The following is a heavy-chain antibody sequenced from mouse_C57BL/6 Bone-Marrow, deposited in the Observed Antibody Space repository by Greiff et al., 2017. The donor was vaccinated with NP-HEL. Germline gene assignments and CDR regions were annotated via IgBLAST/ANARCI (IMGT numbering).Heavy chain of an antibody. CDR3: ASGEITRYYFDY. J-gene: IGHJ2*01. D-gene: IGHD2-4*01. CDR2: IYPGSGST. V-gene: IGHV1-55*01. Sequence: VQLQQPGAELVKPGASVKMSCKASGYTFTSYWITWVKQRPGQGLEWIGDIYPGSGSTNYNEKFKSKATLTVDTSSSTAYMQLSSLTSEDSAVYYCASGEITRYYFDYWGQGTTLTVSS. CDR1: GYTFTSYW.